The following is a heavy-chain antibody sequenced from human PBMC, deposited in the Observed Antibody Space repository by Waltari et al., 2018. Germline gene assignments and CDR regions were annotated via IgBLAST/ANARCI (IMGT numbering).Heavy chain of an antibody. J-gene: IGHJ1*01. D-gene: IGHD2-8*02. CDR3: ARSRYCTGGLCYPEYFQQ. CDR1: GGSISSSF. V-gene: IGHV4-59*01. Sequence: QVQLQESGPGLVKPSETLSLTCIVSGGSISSSFWSWIRQSPGKGLEWIGNIYYRESPNYNPSLKSRVTISVDTSKNQFSLKMNSVTAADTAVYFCARSRYCTGGLCYPEYFQQWGQGTLVTVSS. CDR2: IYYRESP.